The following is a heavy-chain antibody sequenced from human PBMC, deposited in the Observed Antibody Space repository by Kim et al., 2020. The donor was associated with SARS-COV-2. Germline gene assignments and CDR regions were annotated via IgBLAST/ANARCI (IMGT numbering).Heavy chain of an antibody. V-gene: IGHV3-43D*03. D-gene: IGHD3-10*01. Sequence: DSVKGRFTISRDNSKNSLYLQMNSLRAEDTALYYWAKDQGPAGSGRGIDYWGQGTLVTVSS. CDR3: AKDQGPAGSGRGIDY. J-gene: IGHJ4*02.